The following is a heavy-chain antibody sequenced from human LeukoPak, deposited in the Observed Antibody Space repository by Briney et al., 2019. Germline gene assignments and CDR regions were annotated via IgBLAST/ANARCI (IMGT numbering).Heavy chain of an antibody. CDR3: ARDDMAHFDY. D-gene: IGHD5-24*01. V-gene: IGHV3-33*01. Sequence: GGSLRLSCAASGFTFSSYGMHWVRQAPGKGLEWVAVIWYDGSNKYYADSVKGRFTISRDNAKNSLYLQMNSLRAEDTAVYYCARDDMAHFDYWGQGTLVTVPS. CDR2: IWYDGSNK. J-gene: IGHJ4*02. CDR1: GFTFSSYG.